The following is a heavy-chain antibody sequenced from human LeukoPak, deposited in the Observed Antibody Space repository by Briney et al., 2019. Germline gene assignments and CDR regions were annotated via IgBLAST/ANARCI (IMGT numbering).Heavy chain of an antibody. CDR3: AKDRSYYEYYFDY. V-gene: IGHV3-30-3*01. J-gene: IGHJ4*02. CDR2: ISYDGSNK. D-gene: IGHD1-26*01. CDR1: GFTFSSYA. Sequence: GRSLRLSCAASGFTFSSYAMHWVRQAPGKGLEWVAVISYDGSNKYYADSVKGRFTISRDNSKNTLYLQMNSLRAEDTAVYYCAKDRSYYEYYFDYWGQGTLVTVSS.